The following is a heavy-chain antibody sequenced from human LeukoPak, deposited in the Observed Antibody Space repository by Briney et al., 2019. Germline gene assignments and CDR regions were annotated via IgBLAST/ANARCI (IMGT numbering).Heavy chain of an antibody. D-gene: IGHD4-17*01. CDR2: TRNKANSYTT. CDR1: GFTFSDHY. Sequence: GGSPRLSCAASGFTFSDHYMDWVRQAPGKGLEWVGRTRNKANSYTTEYAASVKGRFTISRDDSKNSLYLQMNSLKTEDTAVYYCARAVVGDYFDYWGQGTLVTVSS. V-gene: IGHV3-72*01. J-gene: IGHJ4*02. CDR3: ARAVVGDYFDY.